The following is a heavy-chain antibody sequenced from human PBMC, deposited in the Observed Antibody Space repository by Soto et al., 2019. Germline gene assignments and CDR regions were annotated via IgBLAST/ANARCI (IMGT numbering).Heavy chain of an antibody. V-gene: IGHV1-69*01. D-gene: IGHD2-2*02. CDR2: IIPIFGTA. CDR1: GGTFSSYA. J-gene: IGHJ6*02. CDR3: ARARKIVVVPAAILSGYYYYGMDV. Sequence: QVQLVQSGAEVKKPGSSVKVSCKASGGTFSSYAISWVRQAPGQGLEWMGGIIPIFGTANYAQKFQGRVTITADESTSTAYMDLSSLRSEDTAVYYCARARKIVVVPAAILSGYYYYGMDVWGQGATVTVSS.